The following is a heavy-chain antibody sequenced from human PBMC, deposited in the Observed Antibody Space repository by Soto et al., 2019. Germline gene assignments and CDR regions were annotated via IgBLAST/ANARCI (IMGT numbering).Heavy chain of an antibody. Sequence: SETLSLTCTVSGGSISSGDYYWSWIRQPPGKGLEWIGYIYYSGGTYYNPSLKSRVTISVDTSKNQFSLKLSSVTAADTAVYYCARDILTGRAWFDPWGQGTLVTVSS. D-gene: IGHD3-9*01. J-gene: IGHJ5*02. CDR1: GGSISSGDYY. V-gene: IGHV4-30-4*01. CDR3: ARDILTGRAWFDP. CDR2: IYYSGGT.